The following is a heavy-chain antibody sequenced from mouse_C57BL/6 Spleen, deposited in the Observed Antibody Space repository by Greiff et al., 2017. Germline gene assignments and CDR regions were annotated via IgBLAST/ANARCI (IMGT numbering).Heavy chain of an antibody. V-gene: IGHV1-52*01. J-gene: IGHJ3*01. CDR2: IDPSDSET. CDR3: ARWGYDGYNAY. CDR1: GYTFTSYW. Sequence: QVQLQQPGAELVRPGSSVKLSCKASGYTFTSYWMHWVKQRPIQGLEWIGNIDPSDSETHYNQKFKDKATLTVDKSCSTAYMQLSSLTSEDSAVYCCARWGYDGYNAYWGQGTLVTVSA. D-gene: IGHD2-3*01.